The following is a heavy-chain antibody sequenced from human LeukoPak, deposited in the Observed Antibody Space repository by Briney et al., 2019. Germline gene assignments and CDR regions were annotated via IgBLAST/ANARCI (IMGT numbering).Heavy chain of an antibody. Sequence: ASVKVSCKPSCYTFPSYLISWVRQAPGQGLEWMGWISAYNGNTNYAQKLQDRVTMTTDTSTNSAYMELRSLRSDDTAVYYCARPIIAAGVYYFDYWGQGTLVTVSS. CDR1: CYTFPSYL. J-gene: IGHJ4*02. D-gene: IGHD6-13*01. V-gene: IGHV1-18*01. CDR3: ARPIIAAGVYYFDY. CDR2: ISAYNGNT.